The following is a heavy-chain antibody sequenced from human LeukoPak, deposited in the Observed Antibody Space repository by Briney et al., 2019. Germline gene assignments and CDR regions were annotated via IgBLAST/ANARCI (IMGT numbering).Heavy chain of an antibody. CDR3: AREAYYDYVWGSYRYMSY. D-gene: IGHD3-16*02. CDR2: INTNTGNP. V-gene: IGHV7-4-1*02. J-gene: IGHJ4*02. Sequence: HEASVKVSCKASGYTFTTYAMNWVRQAPGQGLEWMGWINTNTGNPTYAQGFTGRFVFSLDTSVSTAYLQISSLKAEDTAVYYCAREAYYDYVWGSYRYMSYWGQGTLVTVSS. CDR1: GYTFTTYA.